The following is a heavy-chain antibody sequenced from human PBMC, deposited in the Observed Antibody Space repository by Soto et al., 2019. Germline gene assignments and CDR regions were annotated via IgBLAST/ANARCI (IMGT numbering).Heavy chain of an antibody. D-gene: IGHD3-3*01. CDR2: MNPGGTVT. CDR3: EKESYWSLEY. V-gene: IGHV3-74*03. Sequence: PGGSLRLSCAASGFTLSSKWMHWVRQTPGEGLVWVSRMNPGGTVTQYADSAKGRFTISRDNTKNTLYLQMDSLRVEDTAVYYCEKESYWSLEYWGQGT. J-gene: IGHJ4*02. CDR1: GFTLSSKW.